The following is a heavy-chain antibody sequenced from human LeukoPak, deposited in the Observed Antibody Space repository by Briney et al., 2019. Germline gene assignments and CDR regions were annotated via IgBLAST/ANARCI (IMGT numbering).Heavy chain of an antibody. J-gene: IGHJ3*02. CDR2: INHSGST. CDR3: ATTGGIAVAGGTFDI. CDR1: GGSISSYY. Sequence: SETLSLTCTVSGGSISSYYWSWIRQPPGKGLEWIGEINHSGSTNYNPSLKSRVTISVDTSKNQFSLKLSSVTAADTAVYYCATTGGIAVAGGTFDIWGQGTMVTVSS. V-gene: IGHV4-34*01. D-gene: IGHD6-19*01.